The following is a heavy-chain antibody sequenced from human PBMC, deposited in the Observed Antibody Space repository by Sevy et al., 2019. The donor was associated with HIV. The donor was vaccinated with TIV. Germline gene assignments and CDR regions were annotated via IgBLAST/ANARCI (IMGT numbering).Heavy chain of an antibody. CDR2: IKSKIDGATR. J-gene: IGHJ4*02. V-gene: IGHV3-15*01. Sequence: GGSLRLSCAASGFTFSNAWMSWVRQAPGKGLEWVGRIKSKIDGATRDLAAPVKGRITISRDDSRNTLYLQMNSLKTEETGVYYCATGLGKSDFDYWGQGTLVTVSS. D-gene: IGHD3-9*01. CDR3: ATGLGKSDFDY. CDR1: GFTFSNAW.